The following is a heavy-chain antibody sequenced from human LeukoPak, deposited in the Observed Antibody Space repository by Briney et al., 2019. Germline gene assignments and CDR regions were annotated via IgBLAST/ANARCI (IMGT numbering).Heavy chain of an antibody. J-gene: IGHJ6*03. CDR2: INLSGST. CDR1: GFTFSSYA. CDR3: ARVPSWTMRSYYYYYYMDV. Sequence: PGGSLRLSCAASGFTFSSYAMSWVRQAPGKGLEWIGEINLSGSTNYNPSLKSRVTISVDTSKNQFSLKLSSVTAADTAVYYCARVPSWTMRSYYYYYYMDVWGKGTTVTVSS. D-gene: IGHD3-22*01. V-gene: IGHV4-34*01.